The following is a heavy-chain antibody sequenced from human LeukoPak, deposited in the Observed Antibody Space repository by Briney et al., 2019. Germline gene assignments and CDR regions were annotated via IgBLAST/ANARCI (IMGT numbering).Heavy chain of an antibody. V-gene: IGHV1-2*02. Sequence: ASVKVSCKSSGYTFTAYYIHWVRQAPGQGLEWMGWISANSGGTNYAQKFQGRVTMTRDTSISTAYMELSRLRSDDTAVYYCARDWGDDSSAYFDYWGKGTLVTVSS. J-gene: IGHJ4*02. CDR3: ARDWGDDSSAYFDY. D-gene: IGHD3-22*01. CDR1: GYTFTAYY. CDR2: ISANSGGT.